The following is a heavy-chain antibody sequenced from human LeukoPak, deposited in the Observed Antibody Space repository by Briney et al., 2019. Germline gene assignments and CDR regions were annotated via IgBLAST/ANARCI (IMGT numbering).Heavy chain of an antibody. V-gene: IGHV3-23*01. CDR1: GFTFSSYA. D-gene: IGHD6-19*01. CDR3: AKAQEQWLVVD. J-gene: IGHJ4*02. Sequence: GRSLRLSCAASGFTFSSYAMSWVRQAPGKGLEWVSAISGSGGSTYYADSVKGRFTISRDNSKNTLYLQMNSLRAEDTAVYYCAKAQEQWLVVDWGQGNLVTVSS. CDR2: ISGSGGST.